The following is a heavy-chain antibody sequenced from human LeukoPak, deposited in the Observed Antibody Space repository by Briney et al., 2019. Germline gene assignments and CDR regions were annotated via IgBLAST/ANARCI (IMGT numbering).Heavy chain of an antibody. CDR1: GFTVSSNY. Sequence: GGSLRLSCAASGFTVSSNYMSWVRQAPGKGLEWVSVIYSDGSTYYADSVKGRFTISRDNSKNTLYLQMNSLRAEDTAVYYCAREETIAVAGSDYWGQGTLVTVSS. CDR3: AREETIAVAGSDY. D-gene: IGHD6-19*01. V-gene: IGHV3-66*02. J-gene: IGHJ4*02. CDR2: IYSDGST.